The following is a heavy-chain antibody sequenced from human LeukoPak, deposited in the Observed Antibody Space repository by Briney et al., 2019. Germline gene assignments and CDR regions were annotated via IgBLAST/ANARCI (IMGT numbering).Heavy chain of an antibody. Sequence: GGSLRLSCAASGFAFSSYWMSWVRQAPGKGLEWVSVISGGGVSTYYADSVKGRFTISRDNSKNTLYLQMNSLRAEDTAVYYCAKWARYCTNGVCYYFDYWGQGTLVTVSS. CDR3: AKWARYCTNGVCYYFDY. D-gene: IGHD2-8*01. CDR1: GFAFSSYW. V-gene: IGHV3-23*01. J-gene: IGHJ4*02. CDR2: ISGGGVST.